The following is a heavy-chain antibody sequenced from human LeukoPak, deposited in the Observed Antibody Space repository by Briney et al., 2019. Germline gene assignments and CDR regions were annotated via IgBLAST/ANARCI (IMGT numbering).Heavy chain of an antibody. D-gene: IGHD4-17*01. CDR3: ARSIMYGDHGEDI. CDR2: INSVGGTT. CDR1: GFTFNSYS. V-gene: IGHV3-48*04. Sequence: GSLRLSCEASGFTFNSYSFNWVRQAPGKGLEWISYINSVGGTTFYADSVKGRFTISRDSAKNTLYLQMDSLRAEDAAIYYCARSIMYGDHGEDIWGQGTVVAVSS. J-gene: IGHJ3*02.